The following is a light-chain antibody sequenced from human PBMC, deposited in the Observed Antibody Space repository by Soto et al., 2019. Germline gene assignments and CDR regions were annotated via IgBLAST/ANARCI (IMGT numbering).Light chain of an antibody. J-gene: IGKJ2*01. Sequence: DTVMTQSPATLSVSPGESVTLSCRASQSVSSNLAWYQQKPGQAPRLLIYGASTRATGIPARFSGSGSGTEFTLAISSLKSEDFAVYYCQQYNNWPPYTFGQGTKLEIK. CDR1: QSVSSN. CDR3: QQYNNWPPYT. CDR2: GAS. V-gene: IGKV3-15*01.